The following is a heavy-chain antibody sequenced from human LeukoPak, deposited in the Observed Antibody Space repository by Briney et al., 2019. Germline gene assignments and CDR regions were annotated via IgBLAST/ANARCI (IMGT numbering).Heavy chain of an antibody. CDR3: ARGQFRYYDSSGYYGPDY. V-gene: IGHV3-30*02. D-gene: IGHD3-22*01. CDR1: GFTFSSYG. CDR2: IRYDGSNK. Sequence: GGSLRLSCAASGFTFSSYGMHWVRQAPGKGLEWVAFIRYDGSNKYHADSVKGRFTISRDNAKNSLYLQMNSLRAEDTAVYYCARGQFRYYDSSGYYGPDYWGQGTLVTVSS. J-gene: IGHJ4*02.